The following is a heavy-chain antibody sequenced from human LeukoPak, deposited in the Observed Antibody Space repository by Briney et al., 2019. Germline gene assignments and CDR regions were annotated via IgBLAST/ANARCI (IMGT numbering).Heavy chain of an antibody. CDR3: ARDVYYDILTGDHYYYMDV. CDR2: ISAYNGNT. Sequence: VASVKVSCKASGYTFTSYGISWVRQAPGQGLEWMGWISAYNGNTNYAQKLQGRVTMTTDTSTSTAYMELRSLRSDDTAVYYCARDVYYDILTGDHYYYMDVWGKGTTVTVSS. CDR1: GYTFTSYG. J-gene: IGHJ6*03. V-gene: IGHV1-18*01. D-gene: IGHD3-9*01.